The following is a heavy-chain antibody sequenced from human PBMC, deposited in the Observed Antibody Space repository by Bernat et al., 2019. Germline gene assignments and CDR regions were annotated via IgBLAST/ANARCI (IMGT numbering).Heavy chain of an antibody. CDR3: AEGGYGDLRWDY. Sequence: QVQLVESGGGVVQPGRSLRLSCAASGFTFSSYAMHWVRQAPGKGLEWGAVISYDGSNKYYADSVEGRFTISRDNSKNTLYLQMNSLGAEDTAVYYCAEGGYGDLRWDYWGQGTLVTVSS. CDR2: ISYDGSNK. J-gene: IGHJ4*02. V-gene: IGHV3-30-3*02. CDR1: GFTFSSYA. D-gene: IGHD4-17*01.